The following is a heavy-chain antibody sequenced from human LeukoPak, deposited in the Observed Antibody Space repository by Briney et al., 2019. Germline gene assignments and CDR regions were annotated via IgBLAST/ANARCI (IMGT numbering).Heavy chain of an antibody. V-gene: IGHV3-30-3*01. CDR1: GFTFSSYA. CDR3: ARPTYYYDSSGYRENYAFDI. CDR2: ISYDGSNK. J-gene: IGHJ3*02. Sequence: GRSLRLSCAASGFTFSSYAMHWARQAPGKGLEWVAVISYDGSNKYYADSVKGRFTISRDNSKNTLYLQMNSLRAEDTAVYYCARPTYYYDSSGYRENYAFDIWGQGTMVTVSS. D-gene: IGHD3-22*01.